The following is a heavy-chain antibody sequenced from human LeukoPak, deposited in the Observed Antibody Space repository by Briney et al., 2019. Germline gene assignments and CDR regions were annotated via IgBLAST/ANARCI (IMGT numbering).Heavy chain of an antibody. CDR3: ARQQAVAGTGYWFDP. D-gene: IGHD6-19*01. Sequence: SETLPLTCTVSGGSISSSSYYWGWIRQPPGKGLEWIGSIYYSGSTYYNPSLKSRVTISVDTSKNQFSLKLSSVTAADTAVYYCARQQAVAGTGYWFDPWGQGTLVTVSS. J-gene: IGHJ5*02. V-gene: IGHV4-39*01. CDR2: IYYSGST. CDR1: GGSISSSSYY.